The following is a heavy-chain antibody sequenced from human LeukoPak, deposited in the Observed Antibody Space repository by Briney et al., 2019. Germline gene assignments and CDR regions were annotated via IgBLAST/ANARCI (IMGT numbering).Heavy chain of an antibody. V-gene: IGHV1-18*01. D-gene: IGHD3-22*01. CDR3: ARSGNYYEQTDY. J-gene: IGHJ4*02. Sequence: KLQGRVTMTIDTSTSTAYMELRSLRSDDTAVYYCARSGNYYEQTDYWGQGTLVTVSS.